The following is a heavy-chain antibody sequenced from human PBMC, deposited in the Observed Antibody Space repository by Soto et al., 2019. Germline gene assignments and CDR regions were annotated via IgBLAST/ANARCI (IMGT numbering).Heavy chain of an antibody. Sequence: QVQLQESGPGLVKPSQTLSLTCTVSGGAISSGGYYWSWIRQHQGKGLEWFGYINYSGSTYYNTSLKSRVTISVDTSKNLFILKLRFRTATVTDVYHCERDIADVLNIWGQVTMVTVSS. J-gene: IGHJ3*02. CDR1: GGAISSGGYY. D-gene: IGHD2-15*01. V-gene: IGHV4-31*03. CDR3: ERDIADVLNI. CDR2: INYSGST.